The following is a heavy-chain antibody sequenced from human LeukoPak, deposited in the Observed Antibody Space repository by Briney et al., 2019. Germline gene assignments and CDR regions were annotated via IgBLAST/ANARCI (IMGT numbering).Heavy chain of an antibody. CDR3: ASGYASGWSGGYFDS. CDR2: VYYSGST. J-gene: IGHJ4*02. V-gene: IGHV4-59*08. Sequence: SETLSLTCTVSGVSMSHYYWNWIRRPPGKGLEWIGYVYYSGSTKYNPSLKSRVTMSLDTSKNQVSLKLSSLTAADTAVYYCASGYASGWSGGYFDSWGQGTLVTVSS. D-gene: IGHD6-19*01. CDR1: GVSMSHYY.